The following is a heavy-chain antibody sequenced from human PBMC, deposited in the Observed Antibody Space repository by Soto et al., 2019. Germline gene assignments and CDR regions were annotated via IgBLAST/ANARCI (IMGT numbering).Heavy chain of an antibody. Sequence: EVQLVETGGDLIQPGGSLRLSCAASGFTVSSDSMTWVRKAPGKGLEWISIIYSDNNTDYADSVKGRFSISRDTSKNILYLQMNSLRAEDMAEYYCARHYSAMGVWGQGTTVTVSS. J-gene: IGHJ6*02. CDR1: GFTVSSDS. CDR2: IYSDNNT. CDR3: ARHYSAMGV. V-gene: IGHV3-53*02.